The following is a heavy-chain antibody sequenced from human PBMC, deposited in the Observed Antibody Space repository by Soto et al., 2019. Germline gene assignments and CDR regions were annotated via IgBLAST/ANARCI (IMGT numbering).Heavy chain of an antibody. CDR3: AKHLFDSWKGYPYSHSMDV. V-gene: IGHV4-59*08. J-gene: IGHJ6*03. CDR2: MYYSAMT. D-gene: IGHD3-3*01. Sequence: QVQLQESGPGLVKPSETLSLTCSVPGGSIRSHNWSWIRQPPGKGLEWIGCMYYSAMTEYNPSLKSRVTISADTTNIKVPRRLTSLTAADTAVYYCAKHLFDSWKGYPYSHSMDVWGKGTAVTVSS. CDR1: GGSIRSHN.